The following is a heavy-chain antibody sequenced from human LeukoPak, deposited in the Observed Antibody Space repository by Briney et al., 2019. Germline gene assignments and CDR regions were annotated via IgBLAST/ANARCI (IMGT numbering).Heavy chain of an antibody. CDR1: GGSISSGGYS. V-gene: IGHV4-30-4*07. CDR2: IYYSGST. J-gene: IGHJ3*02. CDR3: ARELRGACDI. Sequence: SETLSLTCTVSGGSISSGGYSWSWIRQPPGKGLEWIGYIYYSGSTYYNPSLKSRVTISADTSKNQFSLKLSSVTAADTAVYYCARELRGACDIWGQGTMVTVSS.